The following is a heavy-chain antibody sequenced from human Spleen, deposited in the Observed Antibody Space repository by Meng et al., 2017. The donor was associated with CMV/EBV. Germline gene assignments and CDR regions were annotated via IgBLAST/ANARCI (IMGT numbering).Heavy chain of an antibody. Sequence: FYSFGRSWVRQAPGQGLEWVGWISSYNRNTNYAQKFLGRVTLTTDTSTSIAYMELRSLRSDDTAVYYCATIAYCGGDCYKVHPLYDHWGQGTLVTVSS. CDR3: ATIAYCGGDCYKVHPLYDH. J-gene: IGHJ5*02. CDR2: ISSYNRNT. CDR1: FYSFG. V-gene: IGHV1-18*01. D-gene: IGHD2-21*01.